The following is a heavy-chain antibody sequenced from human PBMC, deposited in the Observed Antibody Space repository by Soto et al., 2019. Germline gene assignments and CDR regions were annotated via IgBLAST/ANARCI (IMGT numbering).Heavy chain of an antibody. CDR1: GFTFSAYS. V-gene: IGHV3-64D*06. CDR2: VSSGGGST. Sequence: LRLSCSASGFTFSAYSMHWVRLAPGKGLEHVSTVSSGGGSTFYADSVKGRFTISRDNSKNTLYLQMARLRPEDTAVYYCAKNRYCSSTSCFDFSYGLDVWGQGTTVTVSS. D-gene: IGHD2-2*01. J-gene: IGHJ6*02. CDR3: AKNRYCSSTSCFDFSYGLDV.